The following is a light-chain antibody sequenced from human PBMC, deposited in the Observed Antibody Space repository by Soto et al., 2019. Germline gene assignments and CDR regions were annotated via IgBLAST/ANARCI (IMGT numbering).Light chain of an antibody. J-gene: IGKJ3*01. CDR2: GAS. V-gene: IGKV3-20*01. CDR3: QQYGNSLFT. CDR1: QSVGNK. Sequence: EIVLTQSPGTLSLSPGGRATLSCRASQSVGNKLARYQQRPGQAPRLLIYGASNRATGIPDKFSGSGSGTDFTLTISRLEPEDFALYYCQQYGNSLFTFGPGTKVDIK.